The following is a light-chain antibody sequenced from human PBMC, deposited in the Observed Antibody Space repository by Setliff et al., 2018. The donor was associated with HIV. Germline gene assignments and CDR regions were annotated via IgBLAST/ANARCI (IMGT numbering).Light chain of an antibody. CDR2: DVS. Sequence: QSALTQPRSVSGSPGQSVTISCTGTSSDVGGYNYVSWFQQSPGKAPKLMIYDVSKRPSGVPDRFSDSKSGNTASLTISGLQAEDEADYYCCSYAGSYTEVFGTGTKVTVL. V-gene: IGLV2-11*01. CDR3: CSYAGSYTEV. CDR1: SSDVGGYNY. J-gene: IGLJ1*01.